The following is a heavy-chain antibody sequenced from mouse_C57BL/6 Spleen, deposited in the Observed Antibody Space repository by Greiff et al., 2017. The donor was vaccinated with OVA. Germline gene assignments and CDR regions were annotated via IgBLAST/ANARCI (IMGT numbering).Heavy chain of an antibody. V-gene: IGHV1-15*01. CDR1: GYTFTDYE. CDR3: TRVYYYGYFDV. D-gene: IGHD1-1*01. J-gene: IGHJ1*03. Sequence: VQLVESGAELVRPGASVTLSCKASGYTFTDYEMHWVKQTPVHGLEWIGAIDPETGGTAYNQKFKGKAILTADKSSSTAYMELRSLTSEDSAVYYCTRVYYYGYFDVWGTGTTVTVSS. CDR2: IDPETGGT.